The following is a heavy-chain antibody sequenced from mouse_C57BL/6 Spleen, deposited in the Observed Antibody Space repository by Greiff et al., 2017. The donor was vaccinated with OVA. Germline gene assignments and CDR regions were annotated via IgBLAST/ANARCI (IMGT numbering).Heavy chain of an antibody. D-gene: IGHD1-1*01. J-gene: IGHJ2*01. CDR3: SRDYYGSSYDDYFDY. Sequence: QVQLQQPGAELVKPGASVKLSCKASGYTFTSYWMHWVKQRPGTGLEWIGMIHPNSGSTNYNEKFKSKATLTVDKSSSTAYMQLSSLTSEDSAVYYCSRDYYGSSYDDYFDYWGQGTTLTVSS. V-gene: IGHV1-64*01. CDR2: IHPNSGST. CDR1: GYTFTSYW.